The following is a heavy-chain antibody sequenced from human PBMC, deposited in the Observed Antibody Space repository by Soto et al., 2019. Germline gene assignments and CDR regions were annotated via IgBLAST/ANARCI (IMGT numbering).Heavy chain of an antibody. Sequence: QLQLQESGPGLVKPSETLSLTCTVSGGSISSSSHSWGWIRQPPGKGLEWIGNISYSGNAYYNPSLKSRVTISVDTSKNQFSLRLSSVTAADTAVYYCARHGQMLTVTTFDYWGQGTLVTVSS. V-gene: IGHV4-39*01. J-gene: IGHJ4*02. CDR2: ISYSGNA. CDR1: GGSISSSSHS. D-gene: IGHD3-16*01. CDR3: ARHGQMLTVTTFDY.